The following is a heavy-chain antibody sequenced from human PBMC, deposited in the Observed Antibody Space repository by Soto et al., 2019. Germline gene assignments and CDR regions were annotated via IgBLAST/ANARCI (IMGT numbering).Heavy chain of an antibody. D-gene: IGHD6-19*01. CDR2: INSDGSST. CDR1: GFTCSSYW. V-gene: IGHV3-74*01. CDR3: ARDQRYSSGWRGFDP. Sequence: GSLRLSCAASGFTCSSYWMHWVRQAPGKGLVWVSRINSDGSSTSYADSVKGRFTISRDNAKNTLYLQMNSLRAEDTAVYYCARDQRYSSGWRGFDPWGQGTLVTVSS. J-gene: IGHJ5*02.